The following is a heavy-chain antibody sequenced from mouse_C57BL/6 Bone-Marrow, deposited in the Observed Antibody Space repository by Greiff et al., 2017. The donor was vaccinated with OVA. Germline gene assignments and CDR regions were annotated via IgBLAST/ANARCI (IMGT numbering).Heavy chain of an antibody. J-gene: IGHJ3*01. Sequence: LQQSGPELVKPGASVKISCKASGYAFSSSWMNWVKQRPGKGLEWIGRIYPGDGDTNYNGKFKGKATLTADKSSSTAYMQLSSLTSEDSAVYFCARCDGYYVGFAYWGQGTLVTVSA. CDR2: IYPGDGDT. V-gene: IGHV1-82*01. D-gene: IGHD2-3*01. CDR1: GYAFSSSW. CDR3: ARCDGYYVGFAY.